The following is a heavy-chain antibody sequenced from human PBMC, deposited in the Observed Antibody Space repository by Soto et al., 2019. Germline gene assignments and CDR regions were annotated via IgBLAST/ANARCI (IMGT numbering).Heavy chain of an antibody. CDR2: ISTSSSTI. CDR3: ARWNYDTTGYYKGALDY. J-gene: IGHJ4*02. D-gene: IGHD3-22*01. CDR1: GFTFNTYS. V-gene: IGHV3-48*01. Sequence: GGSLRLSCAASGFTFNTYSMNWVRQAPGRGLEWVSYISTSSSTIYYADSVKGRFTISRDNAKNSLYLQMNSLRAEDMAVYYCARWNYDTTGYYKGALDYWGQGTLVTVSS.